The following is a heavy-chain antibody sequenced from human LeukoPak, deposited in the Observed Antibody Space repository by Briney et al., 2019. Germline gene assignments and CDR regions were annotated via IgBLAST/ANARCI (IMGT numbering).Heavy chain of an antibody. CDR1: GGSISSSSYY. J-gene: IGHJ6*03. CDR2: IYYSGST. Sequence: SETLSLTCTVSGGSISSSSYYWGWIRQPPGKGLEWIGSIYYSGSTYYNPSLKSRATISVETSKNHFSLKLSSVTAADTAVYYCARHNAGYNPHRYMDVWGKGTTVTVSS. CDR3: ARHNAGYNPHRYMDV. D-gene: IGHD5-24*01. V-gene: IGHV4-39*01.